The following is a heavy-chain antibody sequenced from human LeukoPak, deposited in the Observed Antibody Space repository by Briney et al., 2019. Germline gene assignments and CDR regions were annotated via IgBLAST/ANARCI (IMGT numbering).Heavy chain of an antibody. J-gene: IGHJ4*02. V-gene: IGHV3-33*01. CDR3: ARDIGAMIVVVTLDY. CDR2: IWYDGSNK. CDR1: GVSLNSVG. Sequence: AGPLRHSSAATGVSLNSVGLDGGRLVQKKRLEWVAVIWYDGSNKYYADSVKGRFTISRDNSKNTLYLQMSSLRAEDTAVYYCARDIGAMIVVVTLDYWGQGTLVTVSS. D-gene: IGHD3-22*01.